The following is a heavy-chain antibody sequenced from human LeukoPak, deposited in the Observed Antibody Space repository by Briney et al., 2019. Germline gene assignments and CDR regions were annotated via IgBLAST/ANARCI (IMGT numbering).Heavy chain of an antibody. J-gene: IGHJ6*03. CDR2: INPNSGGT. D-gene: IGHD3-10*01. CDR3: ARVLVRGVISNVDYYYYMDV. CDR1: GYTFTGYY. Sequence: SVKVSCKASGYTFTGYYMHWVRQAPGQGLEWIGRINPNSGGTNYAQKFQGRVTMTRDTSISTAYMELSRLRSDDTAVYYCARVLVRGVISNVDYYYYMDVWGKGTTVTVSS. V-gene: IGHV1-2*06.